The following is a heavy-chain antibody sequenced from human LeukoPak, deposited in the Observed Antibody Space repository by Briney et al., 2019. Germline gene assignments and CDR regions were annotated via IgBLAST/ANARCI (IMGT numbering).Heavy chain of an antibody. D-gene: IGHD3-22*01. CDR3: ASYYYDSSGYSYYFDY. Sequence: SETLSLTCTVSGGSISSYYWSRIRQPPGKGLGWIGYIYYSGSTNYNPSLKSRVSISVDTSKNQFSLKLSSVTAADTAVYYCASYYYDSSGYSYYFDYWGQGTLVTVSS. CDR1: GGSISSYY. J-gene: IGHJ4*02. V-gene: IGHV4-59*01. CDR2: IYYSGST.